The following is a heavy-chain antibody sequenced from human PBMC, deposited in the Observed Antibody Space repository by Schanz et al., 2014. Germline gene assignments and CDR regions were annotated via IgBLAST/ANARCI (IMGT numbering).Heavy chain of an antibody. V-gene: IGHV3-NL1*01. CDR3: IRGDIMVVPVAHF. J-gene: IGHJ4*02. D-gene: IGHD2-2*01. Sequence: QVQLVESGGGVVQPGRSLRLSCAASGFTFSSYGMHWVRQAPGKGLEWVSTISGSGSTTYYADSVKGRFTISRDNSKNTLYLQMNSLRAEDTAVYYCIRGDIMVVPVAHFWGQGILVTVSS. CDR2: ISGSGSTT. CDR1: GFTFSSYG.